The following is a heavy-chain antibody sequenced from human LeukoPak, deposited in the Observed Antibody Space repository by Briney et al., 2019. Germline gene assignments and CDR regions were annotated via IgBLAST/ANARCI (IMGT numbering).Heavy chain of an antibody. CDR1: GDSVTNDFF. J-gene: IGHJ4*02. V-gene: IGHV4-38-2*02. D-gene: IGHD1-14*01. CDR2: FCLGRDT. Sequence: SETLSLTCTVSGDSVTNDFFWGWVRQPPGKELEWIGSFCLGRDTYYRPSLKSRVTLSVDTSKNQFSLNLNSVTAADTAVYYCARWASISREPGGFFDHWGQGTLVTVSS. CDR3: ARWASISREPGGFFDH.